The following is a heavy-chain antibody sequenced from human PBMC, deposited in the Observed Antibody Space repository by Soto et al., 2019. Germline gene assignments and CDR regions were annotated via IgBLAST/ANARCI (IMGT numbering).Heavy chain of an antibody. V-gene: IGHV1-2*04. Sequence: ASVKVSCKASGYTFTGYYMHWLRQAPGQGLEWMGWINPNSGGTNYAQKFQGWVTMTRDTSISTAYMELSRLRSDDTAVYYCARESDTAMVDYWGQGTLVTVSS. D-gene: IGHD5-18*01. CDR1: GYTFTGYY. J-gene: IGHJ4*02. CDR3: ARESDTAMVDY. CDR2: INPNSGGT.